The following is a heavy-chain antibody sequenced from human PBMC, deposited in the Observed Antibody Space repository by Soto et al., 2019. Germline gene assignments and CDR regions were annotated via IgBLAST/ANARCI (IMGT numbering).Heavy chain of an antibody. V-gene: IGHV4-59*01. J-gene: IGHJ4*02. CDR2: IYYSGST. Sequence: VKLQESGPGLVKPSETLSLTCTVSGGSMSGYYWSWIRQPPGKGLEWVGYIYYSGSTNYNPSLKSRVTISVDTTKKEFSLKLSSVTAADTAVYYCARATTFDYWGQGTLVTVSS. CDR1: GGSMSGYY. D-gene: IGHD5-12*01. CDR3: ARATTFDY.